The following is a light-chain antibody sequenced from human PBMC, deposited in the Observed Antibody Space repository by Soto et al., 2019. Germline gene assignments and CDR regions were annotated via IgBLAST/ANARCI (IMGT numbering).Light chain of an antibody. CDR3: QQRSNWPPEIT. J-gene: IGKJ5*01. Sequence: EIVLTQSPGTLSLSPGERATLSCRAGQSVSSSYLAWYQQKPGQAPRLLIYGASSRATGIPDRFSGSGSGTDFTLTISSLEPEDFAVYYCQQRSNWPPEITFGQGTRLEIK. CDR1: QSVSSSY. V-gene: IGKV3D-20*02. CDR2: GAS.